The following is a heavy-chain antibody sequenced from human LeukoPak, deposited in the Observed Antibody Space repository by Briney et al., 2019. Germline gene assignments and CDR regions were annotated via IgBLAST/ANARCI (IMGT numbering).Heavy chain of an antibody. Sequence: SVKFSCKASGGTFSSYAISWVRQAPGQGLEWMGGIIPLFGTAIYAQRFQGRVTITTDESTSTAFMELSSLRSEDTAVYYCARDHGARCDYWGQGTLVTVSS. CDR3: ARDHGARCDY. CDR2: IIPLFGTA. D-gene: IGHD3-10*01. V-gene: IGHV1-69*05. CDR1: GGTFSSYA. J-gene: IGHJ4*02.